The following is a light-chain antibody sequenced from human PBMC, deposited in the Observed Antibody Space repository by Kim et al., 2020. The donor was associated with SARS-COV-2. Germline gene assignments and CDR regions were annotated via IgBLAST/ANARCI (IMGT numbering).Light chain of an antibody. CDR2: AAS. J-gene: IGKJ2*01. V-gene: IGKV1-39*01. CDR3: QQGYSAPYS. CDR1: QSISSY. Sequence: DIQMTQSPSSLSASVGDRVTITCRASQSISSYLNWYQQKPGKAPKLLIYAASSLQSGVPSRFSGSGSGTDFTLTISSLQPEDFATYYCQQGYSAPYSLGQGTKLKIK.